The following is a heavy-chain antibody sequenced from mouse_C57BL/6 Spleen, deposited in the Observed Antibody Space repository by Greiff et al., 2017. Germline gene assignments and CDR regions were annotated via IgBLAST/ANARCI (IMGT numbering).Heavy chain of an antibody. D-gene: IGHD2-3*01. Sequence: VHLVESGPGLVAPSQSLSITCTASGFSLTSYGVHWVRQPPGKGLEWLVVIWSDGSTTYNSALKTRQSISKDNSKSQVFLKMNSLQTDDTAMYYCARHGEGLLDAMDYWGQGTSVTVSS. V-gene: IGHV2-6-1*01. CDR1: GFSLTSYG. J-gene: IGHJ4*01. CDR3: ARHGEGLLDAMDY. CDR2: IWSDGST.